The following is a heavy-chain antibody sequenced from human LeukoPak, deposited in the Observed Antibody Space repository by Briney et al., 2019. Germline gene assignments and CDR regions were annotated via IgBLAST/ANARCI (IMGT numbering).Heavy chain of an antibody. CDR1: GYSFTSYW. CDR2: IDPSDSYT. CDR3: ARRVSSSGWFDP. J-gene: IGHJ5*02. D-gene: IGHD6-6*01. V-gene: IGHV5-10-1*01. Sequence: HGESLKISCKGSGYSFTSYWISWVRQMPGKGLEWMGRIDPSDSYTNYSPPFQGHVTISADKSISTAYLQWSSLKASDTAMYYCARRVSSSGWFDPWGQGTLVTVSS.